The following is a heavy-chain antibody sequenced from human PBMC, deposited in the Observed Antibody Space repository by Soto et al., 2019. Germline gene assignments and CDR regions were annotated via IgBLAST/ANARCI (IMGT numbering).Heavy chain of an antibody. CDR2: IRSSGGST. D-gene: IGHD3-10*01. CDR3: AKDGAPYYYGLGNPYYFDY. V-gene: IGHV3-23*01. J-gene: IGHJ4*02. CDR1: GFTFSSHA. Sequence: EVQLLESGGSLVQPGGSLRLSCGASGFTFSSHAMSWVRQAPGKGLEWVSSIRSSGGSTYYADFVKGRFTISRDNSEETLYLQMNSLRAEDTAVYYCAKDGAPYYYGLGNPYYFDYWGQGTQVTVSS.